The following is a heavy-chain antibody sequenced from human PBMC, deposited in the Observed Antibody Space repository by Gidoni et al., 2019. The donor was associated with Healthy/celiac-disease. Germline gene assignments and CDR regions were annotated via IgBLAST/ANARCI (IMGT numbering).Heavy chain of an antibody. V-gene: IGHV3-23*01. J-gene: IGHJ6*02. Sequence: EVQLLESGGGLVQPGGSLRLSCAASGFTFSRYAMSWVRQAAGKGLEWVSAISGSGGSTYYADSVKGRFTSSRDNSKNTLYLQMNSLRAEDTAVYYCAKIYCGGDCLRYYYYYGMDVWGQGTTVTVSS. D-gene: IGHD2-21*02. CDR2: ISGSGGST. CDR1: GFTFSRYA. CDR3: AKIYCGGDCLRYYYYYGMDV.